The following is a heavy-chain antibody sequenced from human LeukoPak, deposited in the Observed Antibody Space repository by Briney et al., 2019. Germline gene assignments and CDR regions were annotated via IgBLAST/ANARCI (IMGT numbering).Heavy chain of an antibody. V-gene: IGHV3-30-3*01. CDR3: ARGGDYLDY. Sequence: GGSLRLSCAASGFTFSSYAIHWVRQAPGKGLEWVAVISYDGSNKYYADSVKGRFTISRDNSKNTLYLQMNSLRAEDTAVYYCARGGDYLDYWGQGTLVTVSS. J-gene: IGHJ4*02. CDR1: GFTFSSYA. CDR2: ISYDGSNK. D-gene: IGHD4-17*01.